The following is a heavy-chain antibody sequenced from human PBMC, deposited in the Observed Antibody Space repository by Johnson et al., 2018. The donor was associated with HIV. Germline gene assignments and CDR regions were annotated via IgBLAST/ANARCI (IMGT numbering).Heavy chain of an antibody. V-gene: IGHV3-30*04. D-gene: IGHD2-21*01. CDR2: ISYDGSNK. J-gene: IGHJ3*02. CDR3: AKGGCGGDCYSPYLFDI. Sequence: QVQLVESGGGVVQPGSSLRLSCAASGFTFSSYAMHWVRQAPAKGLEWVAVISYDGSNKYYADSVKGRFTISRDNSKNTLFLQMNSLRAEDTAVYYCAKGGCGGDCYSPYLFDIWGQGTMVTVSS. CDR1: GFTFSSYA.